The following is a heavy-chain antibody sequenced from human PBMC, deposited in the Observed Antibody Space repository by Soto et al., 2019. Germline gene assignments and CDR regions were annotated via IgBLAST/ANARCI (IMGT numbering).Heavy chain of an antibody. CDR2: IYYNGNT. V-gene: IGHV4-59*11. CDR3: TRANWYSEY. CDR1: GGSISNHY. D-gene: IGHD7-27*01. J-gene: IGHJ4*02. Sequence: QVQLQESGPGLVKPSETLSLTCGVSGGSISNHYWSWIRQPPGKGLGWIGYIYYNGNTNYNPSLKSRVTMSVDTSRNQISLKLTTVTAADTAVYYCTRANWYSEYWGQGTLVTVSS.